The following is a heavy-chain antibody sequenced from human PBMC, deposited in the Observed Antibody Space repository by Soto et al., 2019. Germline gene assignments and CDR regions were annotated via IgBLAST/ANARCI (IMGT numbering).Heavy chain of an antibody. CDR2: INPNSDDT. CDR3: ARDSWNDMGLFGF. J-gene: IGHJ4*02. V-gene: IGHV1-2*02. Sequence: ASVKVSCKASGYTFTGYYIHWVRQAPGQGLEWMAWINPNSDDTNYEQKFQGRVTMTRDTSISTAYMELRRLRSDDTAVYYCARDSWNDMGLFGFWGQGTLVTVSS. CDR1: GYTFTGYY. D-gene: IGHD1-1*01.